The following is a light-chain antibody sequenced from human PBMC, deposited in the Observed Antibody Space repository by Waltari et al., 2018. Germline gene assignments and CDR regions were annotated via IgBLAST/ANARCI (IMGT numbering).Light chain of an antibody. CDR1: QSISSW. J-gene: IGKJ1*01. Sequence: DIQMTQSPSTLSASVGDRVTITCRASQSISSWLAWYQQKPGKAPRLLIYKASILESGVPSRFSGSGSGTGFTLTISSLQPDDFATYYCQQYGSLWTFGQGTKVEIK. CDR3: QQYGSLWT. CDR2: KAS. V-gene: IGKV1-5*03.